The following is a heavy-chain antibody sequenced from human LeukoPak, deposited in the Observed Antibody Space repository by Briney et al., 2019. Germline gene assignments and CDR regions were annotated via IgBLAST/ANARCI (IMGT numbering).Heavy chain of an antibody. CDR2: INPSGGST. V-gene: IGHV1-46*01. CDR3: ARSPSSTKYYYYYYMDV. CDR1: GYTFTSYY. J-gene: IGHJ6*03. Sequence: ASVKVSCKASGYTFTSYYMHWVRQAPGQGLEWIGIINPSGGSTSYAQKFQGRVTMTRDTSTSTVYMELSSLRSEDTAVYYCARSPSSTKYYYYYYMDVWGKGTTVTISS. D-gene: IGHD2-2*01.